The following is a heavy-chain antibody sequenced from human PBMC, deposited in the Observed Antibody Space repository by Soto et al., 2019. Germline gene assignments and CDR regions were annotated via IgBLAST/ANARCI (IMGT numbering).Heavy chain of an antibody. CDR2: IYYSGST. CDR3: ARRERAAGTDWWFDP. CDR1: GGSISSSSFH. D-gene: IGHD6-13*01. Sequence: SETLSLTCTVSGGSISSSSFHWGWIRQPPGKGLEWTGSIYYSGSTYYSPSLKSRVTISVDTSKNQFSLKLSSVTAADTTVYNCARRERAAGTDWWFDPWGQGTLVTVSS. J-gene: IGHJ5*02. V-gene: IGHV4-39*01.